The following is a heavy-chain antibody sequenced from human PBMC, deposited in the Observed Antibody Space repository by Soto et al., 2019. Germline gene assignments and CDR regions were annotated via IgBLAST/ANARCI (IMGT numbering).Heavy chain of an antibody. CDR1: GYTFTSYD. V-gene: IGHV1-8*01. J-gene: IGHJ6*02. D-gene: IGHD6-6*01. CDR3: ARRGLSSSSTCRYYLYGRDV. CDR2: MNPNSGNT. Sequence: QVQLVQSGAEVKKPGASVKVSCKASGYTFTSYDINWVRQATGQGLEWMGWMNPNSGNTGYAQKFQGRVTMTRNTARGTAYMELSSLRSADTAVYCCARRGLSSSSTCRYYLYGRDVWGQGTTVTVSS.